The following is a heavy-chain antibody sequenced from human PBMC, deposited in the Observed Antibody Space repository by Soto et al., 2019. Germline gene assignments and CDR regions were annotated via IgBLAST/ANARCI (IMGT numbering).Heavy chain of an antibody. CDR2: FTHGGST. CDR1: SGSFSGYY. CDR3: ARGRLFLTTSGLAITYFDY. J-gene: IGHJ4*02. D-gene: IGHD3-3*01. V-gene: IGHV4-34*01. Sequence: SETLSLTCAVYSGSFSGYYYSWIRQSPGKGLEWIGEFTHGGSTTYSPSLKSRVTMSLDTSKNQFSLNMTSMTAADTAVYYCARGRLFLTTSGLAITYFDYWGQGTLVTVSS.